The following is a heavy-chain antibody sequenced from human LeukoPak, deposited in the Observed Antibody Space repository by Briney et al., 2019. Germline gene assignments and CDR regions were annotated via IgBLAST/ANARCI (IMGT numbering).Heavy chain of an antibody. CDR1: GFTFSSYA. V-gene: IGHV3-23*01. D-gene: IGHD2-2*01. CDR2: LHADSGMT. CDR3: VKDFLHGPHIEPVGSVGPFDY. Sequence: GGSLRLSCATSGFTFSSYAMSWVRQAPGKGLEWVSGLHADSGMTYYADSVKGRFTISRDNSKNTLYFQMNSLRAEDTAVYYCVKDFLHGPHIEPVGSVGPFDYWGQGTLVTVSS. J-gene: IGHJ4*02.